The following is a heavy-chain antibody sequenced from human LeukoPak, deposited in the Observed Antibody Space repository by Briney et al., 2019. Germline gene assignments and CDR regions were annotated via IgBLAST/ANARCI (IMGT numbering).Heavy chain of an antibody. CDR1: GYTFTSYG. V-gene: IGHV1-18*01. J-gene: IGHJ5*02. CDR2: ISAYNGNT. CDR3: ARGAVHDILTCQYAPHNWFDP. Sequence: EASVKVSCKASGYTFTSYGISWVRQAPGQGLEWMGWISAYNGNTNYAQKLQGRVTMTTDTSTSTAYMELRSLRSDDTAVYYCARGAVHDILTCQYAPHNWFDPWGQGTLVTVSS. D-gene: IGHD3-9*01.